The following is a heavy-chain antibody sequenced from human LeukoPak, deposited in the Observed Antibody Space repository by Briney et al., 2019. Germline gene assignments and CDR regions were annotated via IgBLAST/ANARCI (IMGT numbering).Heavy chain of an antibody. CDR1: GFIFNSYW. D-gene: IGHD6-6*01. J-gene: IGHJ6*03. Sequence: GGSLRLSCAASGFIFNSYWMNWVRQAPGKGLEWVANTNQDGNEKNYVDSVKGRFTISRDNAKNSLYLQMNSLRVEDTAVYFCVTSIAVRSYNFYYMDVWGKGTTVTVSS. CDR2: TNQDGNEK. V-gene: IGHV3-7*01. CDR3: VTSIAVRSYNFYYMDV.